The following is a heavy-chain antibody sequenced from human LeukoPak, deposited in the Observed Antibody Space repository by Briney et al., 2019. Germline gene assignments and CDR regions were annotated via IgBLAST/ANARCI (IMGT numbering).Heavy chain of an antibody. V-gene: IGHV1-8*01. CDR1: GYTFTTYD. CDR3: ARGDLGYCGSTSCYVVDY. D-gene: IGHD2-2*01. Sequence: ASVKVSCKASGYTFTTYDINWVRQATGQGLEWMGWMNPSSGNTGYAQKFQGRVTMTRDTSISTAYMELSSLRSEDTAVYYCARGDLGYCGSTSCYVVDYWGQGTLVTVSS. J-gene: IGHJ4*02. CDR2: MNPSSGNT.